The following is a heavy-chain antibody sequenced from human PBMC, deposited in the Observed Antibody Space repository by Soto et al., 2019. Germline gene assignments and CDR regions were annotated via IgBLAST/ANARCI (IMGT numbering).Heavy chain of an antibody. CDR2: IFYSGTT. J-gene: IGHJ6*02. V-gene: IGHV4-30-4*01. CDR3: ASRDSSGWYYYGMDV. Sequence: SETLSLTCSVSGGSISSDDYYWSWIRQPPGRGLEWIGYIFYSGTTFYNPSLKSRVTISVDTSKNQFSLKLSTVTAADTAVYYCASRDSSGWYYYGMDVWGQGTTVTVSS. D-gene: IGHD6-19*01. CDR1: GGSISSDDYY.